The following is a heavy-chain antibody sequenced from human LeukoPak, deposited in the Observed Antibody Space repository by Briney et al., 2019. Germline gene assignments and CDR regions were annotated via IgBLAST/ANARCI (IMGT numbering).Heavy chain of an antibody. CDR2: VLGSGVPT. D-gene: IGHD4-17*01. CDR3: AKDPNGDYIGTFDI. Sequence: GGSLRLSCAASGIIISEFGMSWVRQAPGKGLEWVATVLGSGVPTYYAESVQGRFTISRDNSKNTLYLQMGSLRAEDTAKYYCAKDPNGDYIGTFDIWGQGTMVIVS. CDR1: GIIISEFG. V-gene: IGHV3-23*01. J-gene: IGHJ3*02.